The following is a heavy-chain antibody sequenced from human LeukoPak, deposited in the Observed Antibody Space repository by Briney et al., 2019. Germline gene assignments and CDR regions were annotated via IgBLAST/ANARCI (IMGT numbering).Heavy chain of an antibody. CDR3: ARAYCGSDCYSVQRGYYYYMDV. V-gene: IGHV4-59*01. J-gene: IGHJ6*03. D-gene: IGHD2-21*02. CDR2: IYYSGST. Sequence: SETLSLTCTVSGGSISSYYWSWIRQPPGKGLEWIGYIYYSGSTNYNPSLKSRVTISVDTSKNQFSLKLSSVTAADTAVYYCARAYCGSDCYSVQRGYYYYMDVWGKGTTVTVSS. CDR1: GGSISSYY.